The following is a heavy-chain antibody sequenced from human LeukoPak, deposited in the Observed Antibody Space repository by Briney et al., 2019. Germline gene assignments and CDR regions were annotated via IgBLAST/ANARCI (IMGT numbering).Heavy chain of an antibody. J-gene: IGHJ6*02. D-gene: IGHD3-10*01. Sequence: SETLSLTCTVSGGSISSYYWSWIRQPPGKGLEWIGYIYYSGSTNYNPSLKSRVTISVDTSKNQFSLKLSSVTAADTAVYYCARDWDDYYGSGSTYRYHYYYGMDVWGQGTTVTVSS. CDR2: IYYSGST. CDR3: ARDWDDYYGSGSTYRYHYYYGMDV. V-gene: IGHV4-59*01. CDR1: GGSISSYY.